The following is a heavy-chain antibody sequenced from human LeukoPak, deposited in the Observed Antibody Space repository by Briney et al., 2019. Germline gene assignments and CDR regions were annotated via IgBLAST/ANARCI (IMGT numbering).Heavy chain of an antibody. CDR1: GGSFSGYY. Sequence: PSETLSLTCAVYGGSFSGYYWSWIRQPPGKGLEWIGEINHSGSTNYNPSLKSRVTISVDTSKNQFSLKLSSVTAADTAVYYCAFGGIAAPVDYWGQGTLVTVSS. D-gene: IGHD6-13*01. J-gene: IGHJ4*02. V-gene: IGHV4-34*01. CDR3: AFGGIAAPVDY. CDR2: INHSGST.